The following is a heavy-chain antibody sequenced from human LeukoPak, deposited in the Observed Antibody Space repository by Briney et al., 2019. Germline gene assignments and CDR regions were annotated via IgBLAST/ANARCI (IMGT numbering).Heavy chain of an antibody. CDR1: GFTFSSQA. V-gene: IGHV3-23*01. CDR3: AKGSSGSYWVFDY. J-gene: IGHJ4*02. CDR2: ISSSGGST. Sequence: GGSLRLSYTACGFTFSSQAMRWLRPAPGKGLEWVSTISSSGGSTHYADSVKGRFTISRDNSKNTLYLQMSSLRAEDTAVYYCAKGSSGSYWVFDYWGQGTLVTVSS. D-gene: IGHD1-26*01.